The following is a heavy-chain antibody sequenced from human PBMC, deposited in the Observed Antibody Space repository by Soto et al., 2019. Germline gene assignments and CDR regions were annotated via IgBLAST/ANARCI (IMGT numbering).Heavy chain of an antibody. J-gene: IGHJ5*02. CDR2: IIPIFSTP. CDR3: ARPIQYYFDTSAQSAWFDP. V-gene: IGHV1-69*13. CDR1: GGTFGSYA. Sequence: SVKVSCKTSGGTFGSYAISWVRRAPGQGVEWMGGIIPIFSTPNYAQKFQGRVTITADESTSTAYMELSSLRSEDTAVYYCARPIQYYFDTSAQSAWFDPWGQGTLVTVS. D-gene: IGHD3-22*01.